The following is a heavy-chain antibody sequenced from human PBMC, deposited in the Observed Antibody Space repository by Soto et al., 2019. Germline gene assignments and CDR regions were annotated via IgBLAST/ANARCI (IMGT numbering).Heavy chain of an antibody. D-gene: IGHD6-13*01. CDR2: ISGSGRYT. V-gene: IGHV3-23*01. J-gene: IGHJ6*02. Sequence: PGGSLRLSCAASGFTFDSCVMSWVRQAPGKGLAWLSLISGSGRYTDYAGSVKGRFTISRDNSKNTLYLQMNSLRVEDTAVYYCAKDPPSERMQPDYGMDVWGQGTTVTASS. CDR1: GFTFDSCV. CDR3: AKDPPSERMQPDYGMDV.